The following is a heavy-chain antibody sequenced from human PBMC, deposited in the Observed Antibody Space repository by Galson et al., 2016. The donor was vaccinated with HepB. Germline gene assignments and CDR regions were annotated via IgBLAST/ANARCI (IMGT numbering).Heavy chain of an antibody. D-gene: IGHD6-13*01. CDR1: GYTFTSYG. J-gene: IGHJ1*01. CDR3: ARDFRLAAGGTSYFHH. Sequence: SVKVSCKASGYTFTSYGISWVRQAPGQGLEWMGWISTHNGKTIYTQKLQDRVTMTTDTSTNTAYLDLRNLISDDTAVYYCARDFRLAAGGTSYFHHWGQGTLVTVSS. V-gene: IGHV1-18*01. CDR2: ISTHNGKT.